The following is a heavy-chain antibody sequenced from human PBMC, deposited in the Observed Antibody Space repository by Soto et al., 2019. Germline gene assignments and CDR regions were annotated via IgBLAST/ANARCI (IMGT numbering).Heavy chain of an antibody. CDR3: ANPYSEVDY. Sequence: QVQLVQSGAEVKKPGSSVKVSCKASGGTFSSYTISWVRQAPGQGLEWMGRIIPILGIANYAQKFQCRVTITADKSTSTAYMELSSLRSEDTAVYYCANPYSEVDYWGQGTLVTVSS. CDR1: GGTFSSYT. J-gene: IGHJ4*02. V-gene: IGHV1-69*02. CDR2: IIPILGIA. D-gene: IGHD3-9*01.